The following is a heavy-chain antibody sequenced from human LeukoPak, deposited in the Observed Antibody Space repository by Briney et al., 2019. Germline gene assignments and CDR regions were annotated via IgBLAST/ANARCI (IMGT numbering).Heavy chain of an antibody. J-gene: IGHJ6*02. CDR1: GFTFSSYA. Sequence: HPGGSLRLSCAASGFTFSSYAMSWVRQAPGKGLEWVSTISGSGGSTYYADSVKGRFTISRDNSRNTLYLQMNSLRAEDTAVYYCAKDSSSSWYFYYGMDVWGQGTTVTVSS. CDR2: ISGSGGST. CDR3: AKDSSSSWYFYYGMDV. V-gene: IGHV3-23*01. D-gene: IGHD6-13*01.